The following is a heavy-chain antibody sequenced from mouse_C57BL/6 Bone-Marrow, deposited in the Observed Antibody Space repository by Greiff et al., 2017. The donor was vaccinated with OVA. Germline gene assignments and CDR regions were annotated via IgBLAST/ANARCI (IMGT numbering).Heavy chain of an antibody. CDR3: ARSRDGYLFAY. CDR2: INPGSGGT. D-gene: IGHD2-3*01. CDR1: GYAFTNYL. J-gene: IGHJ3*01. Sequence: VQRVESGAELVRPGTSVKVSCKASGYAFTNYLIEWVKQRPGQGLEWIGVINPGSGGTNYNEKFKGKATLTADKSSSTAYMQLSSLTSEDSAVYFCARSRDGYLFAYWGQGTLVTVSA. V-gene: IGHV1-54*01.